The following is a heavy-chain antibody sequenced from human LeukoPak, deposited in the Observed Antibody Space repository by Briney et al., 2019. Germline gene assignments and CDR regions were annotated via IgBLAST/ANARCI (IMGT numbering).Heavy chain of an antibody. CDR2: IYYSGST. CDR3: ARGGFWAYYDFWSGYYTDAFDI. Sequence: SETLSLTCAVYGGSFSSYYWSWIRQPPGKGLEWIGYIYYSGSTNYNPSLKSRVTISVDTSKNQFSLKLSSVTAADTAVYYCARGGFWAYYDFWSGYYTDAFDIWGQGTMVTVSS. CDR1: GGSFSSYY. V-gene: IGHV4-59*01. J-gene: IGHJ3*02. D-gene: IGHD3-3*01.